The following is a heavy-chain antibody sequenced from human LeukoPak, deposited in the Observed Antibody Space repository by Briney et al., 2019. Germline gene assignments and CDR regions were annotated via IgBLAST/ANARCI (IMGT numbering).Heavy chain of an antibody. V-gene: IGHV1-46*01. CDR1: GYTFTSYY. CDR3: ARTAYSSGWYYDY. CDR2: INPSGGST. Sequence: ASVNVSCKSCGYTFTSYYMHWVRQAPGQGLECVGIINPSGGSTIYAEQFQGRVTMTRDTSTSTVYLELSSLRSEDTAVYYCARTAYSSGWYYDYWGQGTLVTVSS. D-gene: IGHD6-19*01. J-gene: IGHJ4*02.